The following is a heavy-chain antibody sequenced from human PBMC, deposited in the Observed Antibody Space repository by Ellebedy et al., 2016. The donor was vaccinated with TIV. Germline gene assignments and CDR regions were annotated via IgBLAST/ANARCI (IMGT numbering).Heavy chain of an antibody. CDR3: ATRDTSLVARLDH. D-gene: IGHD5-18*01. J-gene: IGHJ4*02. Sequence: GGSLRLXXEASGFIFSTYAIHWGRQAPGKGLEWVGLVSFDGSKQFYPDSVKGRFTISRDDSKNTVFLHINSLTPEDSGVYYCATRDTSLVARLDHWGQGTLVTVS. CDR2: VSFDGSKQ. CDR1: GFIFSTYA. V-gene: IGHV3-30*04.